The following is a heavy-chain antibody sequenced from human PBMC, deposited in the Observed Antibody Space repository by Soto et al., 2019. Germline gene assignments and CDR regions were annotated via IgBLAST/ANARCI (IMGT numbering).Heavy chain of an antibody. CDR2: IYPGDSDT. CDR3: ARAHASSGYFCDY. J-gene: IGHJ4*02. D-gene: IGHD3-22*01. CDR1: GYSFTSYW. V-gene: IGHV5-51*01. Sequence: PGESLKISCKGSGYSFTSYWIAWVRQMPGKGLEWIGIIYPGDSDTRYSPSFRGQVTISADKSISTAYLQWSSLEASDNAMYYWARAHASSGYFCDYWGPGTLVTVSS.